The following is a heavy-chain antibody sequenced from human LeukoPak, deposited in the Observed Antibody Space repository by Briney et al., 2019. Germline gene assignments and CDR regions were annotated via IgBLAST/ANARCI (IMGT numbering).Heavy chain of an antibody. J-gene: IGHJ4*02. CDR1: GFTFSSYA. Sequence: GGSLRLSCTASGFTFSSYAMSWVRQAPGKGLEWVSAISGSGGSTYYADSVKGRFTISRDNSKNTLYLQMNSLRAEGTAVYYCAKADYYDSSGYYFGYWGQGTLVTVSS. V-gene: IGHV3-23*01. D-gene: IGHD3-22*01. CDR2: ISGSGGST. CDR3: AKADYYDSSGYYFGY.